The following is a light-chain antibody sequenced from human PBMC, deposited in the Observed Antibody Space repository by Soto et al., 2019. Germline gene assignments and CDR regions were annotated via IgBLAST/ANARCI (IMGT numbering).Light chain of an antibody. CDR3: QSYDSSLSGYV. J-gene: IGLJ1*01. CDR1: SSNIGAGYD. V-gene: IGLV1-40*01. Sequence: QSVLTQPRSVSGAPGQRVTISCTGSSSNIGAGYDVHWYQQLPGTAPKVLIYGNSNRPSGVPDRFSGSKSGTSASLAITGLQAEDEADYYCQSYDSSLSGYVFGTGTKVTVL. CDR2: GNS.